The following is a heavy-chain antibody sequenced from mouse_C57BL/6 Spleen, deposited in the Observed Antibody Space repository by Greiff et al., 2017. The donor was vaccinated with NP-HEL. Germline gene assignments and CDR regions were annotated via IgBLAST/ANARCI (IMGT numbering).Heavy chain of an antibody. V-gene: IGHV1-82*01. D-gene: IGHD1-1*01. CDR3: ARDLTTVVAYYYAMDY. Sequence: QVQLKQSGPELVKPGASVKISCKASGYAFSSSWMNWVKQRPGKGLEWIGRIYPGDGDTNYNGKFKGKATLTADKSSSTAYMQLSSLTSDDSAVYFCARDLTTVVAYYYAMDYWGQGTSVTVSS. J-gene: IGHJ4*01. CDR2: IYPGDGDT. CDR1: GYAFSSSW.